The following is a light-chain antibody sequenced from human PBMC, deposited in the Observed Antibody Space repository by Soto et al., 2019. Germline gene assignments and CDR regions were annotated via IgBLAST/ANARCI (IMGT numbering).Light chain of an antibody. CDR1: QSVSGW. V-gene: IGKV1-5*01. CDR3: QQYNTLST. Sequence: IEMTLSPSTLSSSVGARVTITCRASQSVSGWLAWYQQKPGKAPNLLIYDASNLESGVPPRFSGSGSGTEFTLTISSLWPDDFATYYCQQYNTLSTFGQGTKVDIK. CDR2: DAS. J-gene: IGKJ1*01.